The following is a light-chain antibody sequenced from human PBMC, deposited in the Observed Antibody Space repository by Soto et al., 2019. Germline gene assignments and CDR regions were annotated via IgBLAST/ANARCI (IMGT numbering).Light chain of an antibody. V-gene: IGLV1-44*01. CDR2: SNS. Sequence: QSVLTQPPSASGTPGQRVTISCSGSSSNIATKSVNWYQQLPGTAPKLLIYSNSQRSSGVPDRFSGSKSGTSASLAIHGLQSEDEADYYCAAWDDSLNARYVFGTGTKVTVL. J-gene: IGLJ1*01. CDR1: SSNIATKS. CDR3: AAWDDSLNARYV.